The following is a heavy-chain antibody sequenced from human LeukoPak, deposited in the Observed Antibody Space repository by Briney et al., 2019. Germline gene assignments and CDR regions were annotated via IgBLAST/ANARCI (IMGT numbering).Heavy chain of an antibody. J-gene: IGHJ5*02. V-gene: IGHV1-18*01. Sequence: ASVNVSCTPSDYNFSIYNFGWVRQAPGQGLEGVGWISAYNANTNYAQKFQDRATFTTDRSTNTAFMELRGLTSDDTAVYYCARARLAVPGTAWLDPWGQGTLVIVSS. CDR3: ARARLAVPGTAWLDP. CDR2: ISAYNANT. D-gene: IGHD6-19*01. CDR1: DYNFSIYN.